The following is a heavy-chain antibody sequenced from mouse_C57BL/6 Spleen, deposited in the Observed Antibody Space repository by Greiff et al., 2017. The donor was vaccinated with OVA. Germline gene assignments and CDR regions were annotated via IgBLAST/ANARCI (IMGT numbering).Heavy chain of an antibody. CDR1: GYTFTSYW. CDR2: IYPGSGST. D-gene: IGHD2-5*01. J-gene: IGHJ2*01. V-gene: IGHV1-55*01. CDR3: ARSDYSNLYYFDY. Sequence: QVQLQQPGAELVKPGASVKMSCKASGYTFTSYWITWVKQRPGQGLEWIGDIYPGSGSTNYNEKFKSKATLTVDTSSSTDYMQLSSLTSEDSAVYYCARSDYSNLYYFDYWGQGTTLTVSS.